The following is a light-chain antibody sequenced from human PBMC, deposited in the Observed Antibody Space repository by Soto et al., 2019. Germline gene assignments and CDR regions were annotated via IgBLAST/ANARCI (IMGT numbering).Light chain of an antibody. CDR3: QQHTSYSP. V-gene: IGKV1-5*01. J-gene: IGKJ3*01. CDR1: QSISSW. CDR2: DAS. Sequence: DIQMTQSPSTLSASVGDRVTITCRASQSISSWLAWYQQKPGKAPKLLIYDASSLESGVPSRFSGSGSGTEFTLTISSLQPDDFATYYCQQHTSYSPFGPGTKVDIK.